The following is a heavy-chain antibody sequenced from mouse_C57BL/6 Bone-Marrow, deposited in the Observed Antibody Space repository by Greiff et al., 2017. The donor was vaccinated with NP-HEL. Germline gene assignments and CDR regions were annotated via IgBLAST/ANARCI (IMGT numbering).Heavy chain of an antibody. D-gene: IGHD3-2*02. CDR2: IDPENGDT. J-gene: IGHJ4*01. Sequence: VQLKQSGAELVRPGASVKLSCTASGFNIKDDYMHWVKQRPEQGLEWIGWIDPENGDTEYASKFQGKATITADTSSNTAYLQLSSLTSEDTAVYYCSTAQATGFYAMDYWGQGTSVTVSS. V-gene: IGHV14-4*01. CDR3: STAQATGFYAMDY. CDR1: GFNIKDDY.